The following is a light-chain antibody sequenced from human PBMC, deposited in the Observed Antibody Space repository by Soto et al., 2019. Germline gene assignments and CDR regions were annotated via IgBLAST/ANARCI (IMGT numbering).Light chain of an antibody. CDR3: AAWDDSLNGPSYDV. Sequence: QSVLTQPPSASGTPGQRVTISCSGSSSNIGSNTVNWYQQLPGTAPKLLIYSNNQRPSGVPDRFSGSKSGTSASLAISGLQSEDEADYYCAAWDDSLNGPSYDVFGTGTKLTVL. V-gene: IGLV1-44*01. CDR1: SSNIGSNT. J-gene: IGLJ1*01. CDR2: SNN.